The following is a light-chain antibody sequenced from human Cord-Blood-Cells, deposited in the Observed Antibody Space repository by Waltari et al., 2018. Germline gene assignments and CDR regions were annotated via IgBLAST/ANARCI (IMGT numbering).Light chain of an antibody. CDR1: SSDVGSYNL. V-gene: IGLV2-23*01. J-gene: IGLJ3*02. CDR3: CSYAGSSTCV. CDR2: EGS. Sequence: QSALTQPASVSGSPGQSITISCTGTSSDVGSYNLVSWYQQHPGKAPKLMIYEGSKRPSGVSNRFSGYKSGNTASLTISGLQAEDEADYYCCSYAGSSTCVFGGGTKLTVL.